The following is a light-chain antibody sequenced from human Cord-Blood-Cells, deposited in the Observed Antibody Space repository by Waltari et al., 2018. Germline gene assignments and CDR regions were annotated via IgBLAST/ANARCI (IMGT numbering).Light chain of an antibody. V-gene: IGKV1D-13*01. Sequence: ATELTQSPSPLSAAVGARDTLTCRANQGNCSALAWYQQKPGKAPKFLIYDASSLESGVPPRFSGSGARTDFTPTISSLQPEDFSTYCCQPFNNYLINLSQGTRLEI. CDR2: DAS. J-gene: IGKJ5*01. CDR1: QGNCSA. CDR3: QPFNNYLIN.